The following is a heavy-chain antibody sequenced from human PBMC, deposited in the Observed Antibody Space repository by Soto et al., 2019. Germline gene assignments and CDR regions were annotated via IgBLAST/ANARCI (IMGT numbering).Heavy chain of an antibody. CDR2: VNADNVNT. J-gene: IGHJ4*02. D-gene: IGHD2-2*01. CDR1: GYTFTTFG. V-gene: IGHV1-18*01. CDR3: AREYCARTRCYGGDY. Sequence: QVHLVQSGSEVKKPGASVKVSCKASGYTFTTFGVGWVRQAPGQGLEWMGWVNADNVNTYYTQKFQGRVTMTTDTSTSTVYMELRSLTSDDTAVYYCAREYCARTRCYGGDYWGQGTLVTVSS.